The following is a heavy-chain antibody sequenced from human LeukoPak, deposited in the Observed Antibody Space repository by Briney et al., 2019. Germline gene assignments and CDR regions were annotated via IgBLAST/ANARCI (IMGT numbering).Heavy chain of an antibody. Sequence: GGSLRLSCEGSGFTFSNYWMGWVRQAPGKGLQWVANIKTDGSEKYYLDSVKGRFTISKDNAKNSLYLQMNGLRAEDTAVYYCARDFGGYSYGYDYWGQGTLVTVSS. CDR1: GFTFSNYW. CDR3: ARDFGGYSYGYDY. J-gene: IGHJ4*02. CDR2: IKTDGSEK. D-gene: IGHD5-18*01. V-gene: IGHV3-7*01.